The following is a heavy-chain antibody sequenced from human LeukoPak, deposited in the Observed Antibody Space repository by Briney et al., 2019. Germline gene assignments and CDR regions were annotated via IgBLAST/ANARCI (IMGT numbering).Heavy chain of an antibody. CDR1: GYRFTTYW. V-gene: IGHV5-51*01. CDR3: ARTYGSFDY. J-gene: IGHJ4*02. CDR2: VYPSDSDT. Sequence: GESLKISCKGSGYRFTTYWIGWVRQMPGKGLEWMGIVYPSDSDTRYSPSFQGQVTISADKFISTAYLQWSSLKTSDTAMYYCARTYGSFDYWGQGTLVTVSS. D-gene: IGHD3-10*01.